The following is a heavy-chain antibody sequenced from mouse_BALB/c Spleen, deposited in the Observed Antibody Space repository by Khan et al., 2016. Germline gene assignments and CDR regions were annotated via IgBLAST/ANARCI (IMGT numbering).Heavy chain of an antibody. Sequence: EVKLEESGGGLVPPGGSMKLSCVASGFTFSNYWMNWVRQSPEKGLEWVAEIRLKSNNYATHYAESVQGRFTISRDDSKSSVYLQMNNLRAEDTGIYYCTTGFAYWGQGTLVTVSA. V-gene: IGHV6-6*02. CDR2: IRLKSNNYAT. J-gene: IGHJ3*01. CDR1: GFTFSNYW. CDR3: TTGFAY.